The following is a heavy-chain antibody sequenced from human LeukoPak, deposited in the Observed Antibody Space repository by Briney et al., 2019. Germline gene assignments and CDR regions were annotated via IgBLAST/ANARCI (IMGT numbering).Heavy chain of an antibody. CDR1: GFTFSSYS. CDR3: ARGYDSSGYLWYFDY. V-gene: IGHV3-48*01. CDR2: ISSSSSTI. Sequence: GGSLRLSCAASGFTFSSYSMNWVRQAPGKGLEWVSYISSSSSTIYYADSVKGRFTISRDNAKNSLYLQMNSLRAEDTAVYYCARGYDSSGYLWYFDYWGQGTLVTVSS. D-gene: IGHD3-22*01. J-gene: IGHJ4*02.